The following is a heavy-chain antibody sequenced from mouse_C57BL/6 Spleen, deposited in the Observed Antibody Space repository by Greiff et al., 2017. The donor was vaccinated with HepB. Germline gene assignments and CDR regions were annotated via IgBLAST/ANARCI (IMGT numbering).Heavy chain of an antibody. CDR2: INPNNGGT. D-gene: IGHD2-3*01. Sequence: VQLQQSGPELVKPGASVKIPCKASGYTFTDYNMEWVKQSHGKSLEWIGDINPNNGGTIYNQKFKGKATLTVDKSSSTAYMELRSLTSEDTAVYYCARVGDDGYRYWGQGTALTVSS. CDR3: ARVGDDGYRY. J-gene: IGHJ2*01. CDR1: GYTFTDYN. V-gene: IGHV1-18*01.